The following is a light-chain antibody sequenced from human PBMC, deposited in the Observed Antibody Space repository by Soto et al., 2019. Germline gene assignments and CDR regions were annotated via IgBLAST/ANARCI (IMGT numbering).Light chain of an antibody. Sequence: QSVLTQPPSVSGAPGQRVTISCTGSSSNIGAGYDVHWYQQLPGTAPKLLIYGNSNRPSGVPDRISGSKSGTSASLAITGLQAEDEADYYCQSYDSSLAVFGGGTKLPVL. V-gene: IGLV1-40*01. CDR3: QSYDSSLAV. CDR1: SSNIGAGYD. J-gene: IGLJ2*01. CDR2: GNS.